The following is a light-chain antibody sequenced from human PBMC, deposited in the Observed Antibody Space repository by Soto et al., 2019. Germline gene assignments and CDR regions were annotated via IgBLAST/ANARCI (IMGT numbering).Light chain of an antibody. CDR3: SSHTTSSTRV. CDR1: SSDVGGYDY. Sequence: QSALTQPASVSGSPGQSITISCTGTSSDVGGYDYVSWYQQHPGKAPKLMIYDVSVRPSGVSNRFSGSKSGNTASLTISGLLTEDEADYYCSSHTTSSTRVFGGGTQLTVL. CDR2: DVS. J-gene: IGLJ2*01. V-gene: IGLV2-14*01.